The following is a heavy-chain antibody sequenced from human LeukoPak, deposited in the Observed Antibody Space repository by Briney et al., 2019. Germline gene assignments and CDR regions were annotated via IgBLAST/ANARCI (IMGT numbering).Heavy chain of an antibody. CDR2: ISYDGSNK. Sequence: GGSLRLSCAASGFTFSSYAMHWVRQAPGKGLEWVAVISYDGSNKYYADSVKGRFTISRDNSKNTLYLQMNSLRAEDTAVYYCASESPGQLFDYWGQGTLVTVSS. J-gene: IGHJ4*02. V-gene: IGHV3-30*04. CDR1: GFTFSSYA. CDR3: ASESPGQLFDY. D-gene: IGHD3-10*01.